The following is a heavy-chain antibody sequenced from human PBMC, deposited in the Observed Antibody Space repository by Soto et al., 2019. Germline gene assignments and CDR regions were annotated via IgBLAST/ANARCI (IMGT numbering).Heavy chain of an antibody. CDR1: GFTFNTYR. J-gene: IGHJ4*02. V-gene: IGHV3-7*01. CDR3: ARHEPALYCHGASCSTPHFPS. CDR2: IKEDGSER. D-gene: IGHD2-2*02. Sequence: GGSLRLSCAASGFTFNTYRMTWVRQAPGKGLEWVANIKEDGSERFYEDSVKGRFTISRDNAKNSLFLQINSLRVEDTAIYYCARHEPALYCHGASCSTPHFPSWRPATLVTVSS.